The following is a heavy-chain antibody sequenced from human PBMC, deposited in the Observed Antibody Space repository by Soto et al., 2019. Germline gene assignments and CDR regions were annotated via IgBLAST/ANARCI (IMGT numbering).Heavy chain of an antibody. CDR3: ARLGYCSGGSSCDY. Sequence: GASVKVSCKASGGTFSSHGVSWVRQAPGQGLEWMGGIIPIFGTTNSAQKFQGRVTITAGESTPTAYMELTSLRSGDTAFYCARLGYCSGGSSCDYWGQGTLVTVSS. CDR1: GGTFSSHG. V-gene: IGHV1-69*13. J-gene: IGHJ4*02. D-gene: IGHD2-15*01. CDR2: IIPIFGTT.